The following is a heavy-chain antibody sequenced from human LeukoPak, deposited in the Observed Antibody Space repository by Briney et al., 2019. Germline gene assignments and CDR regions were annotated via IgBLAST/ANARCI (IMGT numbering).Heavy chain of an antibody. V-gene: IGHV4-59*01. CDR3: ARDRYPGY. D-gene: IGHD2-15*01. CDR2: IYYSGCT. CDR1: GGSISSYY. J-gene: IGHJ4*02. Sequence: PSETLSLTCTVSGGSISSYYWSWIRQPPGKGLEWIGYIYYSGCTNYNPSLKSRVTISVDTSKNQFSLKLSSVTAADTAVYYCARDRYPGYWGQGTLVTVSS.